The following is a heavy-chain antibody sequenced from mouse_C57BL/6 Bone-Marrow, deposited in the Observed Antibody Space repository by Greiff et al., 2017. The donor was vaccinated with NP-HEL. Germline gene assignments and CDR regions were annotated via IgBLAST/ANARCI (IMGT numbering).Heavy chain of an antibody. CDR1: GYTFTSYW. CDR2: IDPSDSYT. Sequence: QVQLQQPGAELVMPGASVKLSCKASGYTFTSYWMHWVKHRPGQGLEWIGEIDPSDSYTNYNQKFKGKSTVTVDKSSSTAYMQLSSLTSEDSAVYYCARRENWGTGTTVTVSS. CDR3: ARREN. J-gene: IGHJ1*03. V-gene: IGHV1-69*01.